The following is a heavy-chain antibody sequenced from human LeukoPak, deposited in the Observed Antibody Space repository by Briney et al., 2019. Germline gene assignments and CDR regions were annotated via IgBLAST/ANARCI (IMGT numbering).Heavy chain of an antibody. CDR3: ARVVAATLGFDY. J-gene: IGHJ4*02. CDR1: GGSISNYY. CDR2: IYYSVST. Sequence: PSETLSLTCTVSGGSISNYYWSWIRQPPGKGLEWIGYIYYSVSTKYNSSLKSRVTISVDTSKNQFSLKLSSVTAADTAVYYCARVVAATLGFDYWGQGTLVTVSS. D-gene: IGHD2-15*01. V-gene: IGHV4-59*12.